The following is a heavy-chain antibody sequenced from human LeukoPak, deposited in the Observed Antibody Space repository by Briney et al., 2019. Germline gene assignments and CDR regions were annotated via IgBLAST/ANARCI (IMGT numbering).Heavy chain of an antibody. J-gene: IGHJ4*02. CDR1: GFTFSVYW. D-gene: IGHD2-15*01. V-gene: IGHV3-7*01. CDR3: AKDIAALWSYFDY. Sequence: GGSLRLSCAASGFTFSVYWMSWFRQAPGKGLEWVANIKEDGSNKYYADSVKGRFTISRDNSKNTLYLQMNSLRAEDTAVYYCAKDIAALWSYFDYWGQGTLVTVSS. CDR2: IKEDGSNK.